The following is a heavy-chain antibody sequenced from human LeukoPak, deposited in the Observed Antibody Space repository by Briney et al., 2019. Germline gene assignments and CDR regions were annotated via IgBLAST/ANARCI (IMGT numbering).Heavy chain of an antibody. J-gene: IGHJ6*02. D-gene: IGHD3-22*01. V-gene: IGHV3-21*01. CDR3: VRILKSYYYDSSGSQYYGMDV. CDR2: ISSSSSYI. CDR1: GFTFSSYA. Sequence: WGSLRLTCAASGFTFSSYAMSWVRQAPGKGLEWVSYISSSSSYIYYAYSVKGRITIARDNAKNSLYLQMNSLRAEDTAVYYCVRILKSYYYDSSGSQYYGMDVWGQGTTVTVSS.